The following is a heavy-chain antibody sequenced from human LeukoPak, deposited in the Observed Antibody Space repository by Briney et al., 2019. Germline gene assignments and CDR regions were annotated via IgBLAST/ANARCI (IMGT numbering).Heavy chain of an antibody. CDR3: ARGPFRGTGDGALDI. CDR1: GGSVSSYY. Sequence: SETLSLTCTVSGGSVSSYYWSWIRQPPGKGLEWMGYTYYSGSTHYNPSLPSRVTISVDTSKNQFSLRLTSVTAADTAIYYCARGPFRGTGDGALDIWGQGTMVTVS. D-gene: IGHD1-26*01. CDR2: TYYSGST. J-gene: IGHJ3*02. V-gene: IGHV4-59*02.